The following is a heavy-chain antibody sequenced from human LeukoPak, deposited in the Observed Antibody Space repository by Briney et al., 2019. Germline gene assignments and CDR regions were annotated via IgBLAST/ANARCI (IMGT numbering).Heavy chain of an antibody. Sequence: GSLRLSCAASGFAFRSFDMSWVRQAPGKGLEWVGFIRSKAYGGTTEYAASVKGRFTISRDDSKSIAYLQMNSLKTEDTAVYYCTRVGSSWYNYMDVWGKGTTVTVSS. J-gene: IGHJ6*03. CDR1: GFAFRSFD. CDR3: TRVGSSWYNYMDV. D-gene: IGHD6-13*01. V-gene: IGHV3-49*04. CDR2: IRSKAYGGTT.